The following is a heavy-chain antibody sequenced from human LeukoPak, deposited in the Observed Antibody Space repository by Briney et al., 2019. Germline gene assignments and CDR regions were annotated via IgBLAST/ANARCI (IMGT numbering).Heavy chain of an antibody. CDR1: GDSLSGYY. CDR2: IFYSGTT. CDR3: ARTYVAASYYFDY. Sequence: SETLSLTCTVSGDSLSGYYWTWIRQPPGKSLEWIGYIFYSGTTNYNPSLKSRVTLSVDTSKNQFSLKLSSVTAADTAVYYCARTYVAASYYFDYWGQGTLVTVSS. V-gene: IGHV4-59*12. J-gene: IGHJ4*02. D-gene: IGHD6-25*01.